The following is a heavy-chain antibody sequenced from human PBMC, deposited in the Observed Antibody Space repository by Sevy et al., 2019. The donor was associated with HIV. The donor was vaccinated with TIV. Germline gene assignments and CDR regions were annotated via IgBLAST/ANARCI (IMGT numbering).Heavy chain of an antibody. J-gene: IGHJ4*02. CDR1: GGSISSSYYH. V-gene: IGHV4-39*01. D-gene: IGHD5-18*01. CDR2: IYYTGST. CDR3: VRLEAGYSLGI. Sequence: SETLSLTCSVSGGSISSSYYHWGWIRQPPGKGLEWIGDIYYTGSTYYNPSLKSRVTISVDTSKNQFSLKLTSVTAADTAVYYCVRLEAGYSLGIWGQGTLVTVSS.